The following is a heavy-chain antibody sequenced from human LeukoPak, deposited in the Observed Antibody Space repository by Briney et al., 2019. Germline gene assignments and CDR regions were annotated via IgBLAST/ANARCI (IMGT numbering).Heavy chain of an antibody. CDR2: IYYSGSS. Sequence: SETLSLTCTVSGGSISSSSYYWGWIRQPPGKGLEWIGSIYYSGSSYYNPSLKSRVTISVDTSKNRFSLKLNSVTAADTAVYSCAREVIDSSGWKLIDYWGQGTLVTVSS. CDR1: GGSISSSSYY. CDR3: AREVIDSSGWKLIDY. D-gene: IGHD6-19*01. V-gene: IGHV4-39*07. J-gene: IGHJ4*02.